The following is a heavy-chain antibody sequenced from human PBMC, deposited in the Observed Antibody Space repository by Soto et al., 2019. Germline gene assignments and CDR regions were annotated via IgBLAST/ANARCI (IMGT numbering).Heavy chain of an antibody. Sequence: VRSLRLSCVVSGLTFRSYGMHWVRQAPGKGLEWVALISHDGSKKYYADSVKGRFTISRDNSNNTLHLQMNSLRAEDTAVYYCAKVRRIVVMVYGGMDVWGPGTTVTVSS. D-gene: IGHD2-8*01. J-gene: IGHJ6*01. CDR2: ISHDGSKK. V-gene: IGHV3-30*18. CDR3: AKVRRIVVMVYGGMDV. CDR1: GLTFRSYG.